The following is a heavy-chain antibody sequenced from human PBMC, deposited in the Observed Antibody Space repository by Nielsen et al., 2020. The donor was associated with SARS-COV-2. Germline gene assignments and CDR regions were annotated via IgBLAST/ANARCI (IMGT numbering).Heavy chain of an antibody. J-gene: IGHJ6*02. Sequence: GESLKISCAASGFTFSSYGMHWVRQAPGKGLEWVAVISYDGSNKYYADSVKGRFTISRGNSKNTLYLQMNSLRAEDTAVYYCASDSNSYNYYYYYGMDVWGQGTTVTVSS. CDR2: ISYDGSNK. CDR3: ASDSNSYNYYYYYGMDV. CDR1: GFTFSSYG. V-gene: IGHV3-30*03. D-gene: IGHD2-2*01.